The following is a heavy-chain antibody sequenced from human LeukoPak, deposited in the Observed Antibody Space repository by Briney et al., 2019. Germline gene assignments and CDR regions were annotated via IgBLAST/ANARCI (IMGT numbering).Heavy chain of an antibody. J-gene: IGHJ3*02. CDR3: ARVARGRAFDI. Sequence: SETLSLTCTVSGGSMSSYYWSWIRQPPGKGLEWIGYISYSGSTNYNPSLKSRVTISVDTSKNQFSLKLSSVTAADTAVYYCARVARGRAFDIWGQGTMVTVSS. V-gene: IGHV4-59*01. D-gene: IGHD1-26*01. CDR1: GGSMSSYY. CDR2: ISYSGST.